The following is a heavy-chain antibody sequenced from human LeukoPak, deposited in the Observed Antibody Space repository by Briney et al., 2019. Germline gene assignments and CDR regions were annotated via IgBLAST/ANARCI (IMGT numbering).Heavy chain of an antibody. Sequence: GGSLRLSCAASGFTFSNAWMSWVRQAPGKGLEWVGRIKSKTDGGTTDYAAPVKGRFTISRDDSKNTLYLRMNSLKTEDTAVYYCTTDPSVLWFGESYYYGMDVWGQGTTVTVSS. J-gene: IGHJ6*02. CDR2: IKSKTDGGTT. CDR1: GFTFSNAW. CDR3: TTDPSVLWFGESYYYGMDV. V-gene: IGHV3-15*01. D-gene: IGHD3-10*01.